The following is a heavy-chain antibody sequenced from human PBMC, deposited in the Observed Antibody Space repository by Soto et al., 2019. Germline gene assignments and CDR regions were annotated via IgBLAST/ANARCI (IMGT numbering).Heavy chain of an antibody. J-gene: IGHJ6*02. Sequence: QGQLVQSGPEVKKSGASVKVSCKASGYTFSRYGISSVRQAPGQGLEWMGWISGYNGDTKYAQKVQGRVTMTIDTSTYTAYMELRSLTSDDTAIYYCAKNGQPPYYYYGMDVWGQGTTVTVSS. D-gene: IGHD2-8*01. V-gene: IGHV1-18*01. CDR1: GYTFSRYG. CDR3: AKNGQPPYYYYGMDV. CDR2: ISGYNGDT.